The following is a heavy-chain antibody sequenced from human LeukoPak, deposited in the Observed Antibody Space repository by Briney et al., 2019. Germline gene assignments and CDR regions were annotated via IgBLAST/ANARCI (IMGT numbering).Heavy chain of an antibody. D-gene: IGHD2-2*01. V-gene: IGHV3-23*01. CDR1: GFTFSSYA. CDR2: ISGSGGST. CDR3: AKGYCSSTSCYLSGEYYFDY. J-gene: IGHJ4*02. Sequence: GGSLRLSCAASGFTFSSYAMGWVRQAPRKGLEWVSAISGSGGSTHYADSVKGRFTISRDNSKNTLYLQMNSLRAEDTAVYYCAKGYCSSTSCYLSGEYYFDYWGQGTLVTVSS.